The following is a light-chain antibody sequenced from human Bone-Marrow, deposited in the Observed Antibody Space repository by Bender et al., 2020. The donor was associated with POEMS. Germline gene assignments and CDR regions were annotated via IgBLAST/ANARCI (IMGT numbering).Light chain of an antibody. CDR1: NSNIGAGYD. J-gene: IGLJ1*01. Sequence: QSVLTQPPSVSGAPGQTVTISCTGSNSNIGAGYDVQWYQQIPGKAPKLVIYGSGYRPSGVPDRFSASKSGTSASLVISGLQAEDEADYYCQSYDSSLTGHVFGTGTTVTVL. CDR3: QSYDSSLTGHV. V-gene: IGLV1-40*01. CDR2: GSG.